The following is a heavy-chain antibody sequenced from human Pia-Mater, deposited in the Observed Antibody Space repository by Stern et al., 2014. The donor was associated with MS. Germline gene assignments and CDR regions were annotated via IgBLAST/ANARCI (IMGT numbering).Heavy chain of an antibody. D-gene: IGHD4-11*01. CDR3: ARGVTAVTNYVPNWCFDL. CDR2: VYYSGIT. CDR1: GGSITNRDY. J-gene: IGHJ2*01. Sequence: QVQLQESGPGLVKPSETLSLTCTVSGGSITNRDYWGWIRQSPGKGLEWIGSVYYSGITYYRPSLKRRATISIEPSRNPFFLRLTFVTATDTAVYFCARGVTAVTNYVPNWCFDLWGRGTLVTVSS. V-gene: IGHV4-39*02.